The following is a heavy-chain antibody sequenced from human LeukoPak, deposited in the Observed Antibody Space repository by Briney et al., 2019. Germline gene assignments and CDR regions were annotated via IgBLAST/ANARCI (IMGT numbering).Heavy chain of an antibody. CDR2: ISYSVNTI. J-gene: IGHJ4*02. CDR3: ARVADYYGSANFDY. Sequence: GGSLRLSCAASGFTFSSYEMNWVRQAPGKGLEWVSYISYSVNTIYYADSVKGRFTISRDNAKNSLYLQMNSLRADDTAVYYCARVADYYGSANFDYWGQGTLSPSPQ. D-gene: IGHD3-10*01. CDR1: GFTFSSYE. V-gene: IGHV3-48*03.